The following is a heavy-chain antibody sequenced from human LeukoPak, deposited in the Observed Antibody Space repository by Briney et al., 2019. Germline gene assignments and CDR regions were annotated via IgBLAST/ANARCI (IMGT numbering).Heavy chain of an antibody. CDR1: GGSISSYY. Sequence: SETLSLTCTVSGGSISSYYWSWIRQPPGKGLEWIGYIYYSGSTNYNPSLKSRVTISVDTSKNQFSLKLSSVTAADTAVYYCARGGSMVDYYYYYYMDVWGKGTTVTVSS. J-gene: IGHJ6*03. V-gene: IGHV4-59*01. D-gene: IGHD2/OR15-2a*01. CDR2: IYYSGST. CDR3: ARGGSMVDYYYYYYMDV.